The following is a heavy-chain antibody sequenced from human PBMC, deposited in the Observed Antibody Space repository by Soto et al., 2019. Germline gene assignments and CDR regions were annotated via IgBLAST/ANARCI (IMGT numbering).Heavy chain of an antibody. D-gene: IGHD5-18*01. Sequence: SEQVSFKASSGTFISYAISWARQAPGQGLEWMGGIIPIFGTANYAQKFQGRVTITADESTSTAYMELSSLRSEDTAVYYCARSWGLVDTAMVSFYYYYGMDVWGQGTTVTVSS. J-gene: IGHJ6*02. CDR3: ARSWGLVDTAMVSFYYYYGMDV. CDR2: IIPIFGTA. CDR1: SGTFISYA. V-gene: IGHV1-69*13.